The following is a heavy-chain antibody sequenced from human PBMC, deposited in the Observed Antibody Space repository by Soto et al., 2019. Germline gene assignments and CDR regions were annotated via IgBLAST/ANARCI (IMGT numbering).Heavy chain of an antibody. D-gene: IGHD2-15*01. J-gene: IGHJ6*03. CDR1: GFTFDDYA. V-gene: IGHV3-9*01. CDR3: AKDIGYCSGGSCYYMDV. CDR2: ISWNSGSI. Sequence: EVQLVESGGGLVQPGRSLRLSCAASGFTFDDYAMHWVRQAPGKGLEWASGISWNSGSIGYADSVKGRFTISRDNAKNSLYLKMNSLRAEDTALYYCAKDIGYCSGGSCYYMDVWGKGTTVTVSS.